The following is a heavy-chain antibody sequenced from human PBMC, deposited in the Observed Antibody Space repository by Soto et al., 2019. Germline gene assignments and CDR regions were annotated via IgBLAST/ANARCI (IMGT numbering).Heavy chain of an antibody. CDR1: GGTFSSYA. J-gene: IGHJ6*02. Sequence: QVQLVQSGAEVKKPGSSVKVSCKASGGTFSSYAISWVRQAPGQGFEWMGGIIPIFDTADYAQKFQGRVTITADESTSTAYMELSSLRSEDTAVYYCASHGITGTWVYYYGMDVWGQGTTVTVSS. D-gene: IGHD1-7*01. CDR3: ASHGITGTWVYYYGMDV. CDR2: IIPIFDTA. V-gene: IGHV1-69*12.